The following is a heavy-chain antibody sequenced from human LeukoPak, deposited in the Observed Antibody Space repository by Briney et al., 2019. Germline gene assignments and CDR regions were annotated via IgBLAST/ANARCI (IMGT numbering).Heavy chain of an antibody. CDR1: GGTVSSYA. V-gene: IGHV1-69*13. Sequence: GASVKVSCKASGGTVSSYAISWVRQAPGQGLEWMGGIIPIFGTANYAQKFQGRVTITADESTSTAYMELSSLRSEDTAVYYCARAPEYGLYYFDYWGQGTLVTVSS. D-gene: IGHD1-14*01. J-gene: IGHJ4*02. CDR3: ARAPEYGLYYFDY. CDR2: IIPIFGTA.